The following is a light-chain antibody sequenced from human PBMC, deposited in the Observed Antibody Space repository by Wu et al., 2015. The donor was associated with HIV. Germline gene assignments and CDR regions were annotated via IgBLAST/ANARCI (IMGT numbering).Light chain of an antibody. J-gene: IGKJ3*01. CDR1: LSINNF. Sequence: DVQMTQSPSSLSASVGDRVTLTCRSSLSINNFLSWFQQRPGEAPSLLIYGASTLQRGVPSRFRGSGSGTSFTLTINDVRPEDSATYFCQHTSSYSQISFGPGT. CDR3: QHTSSYSQIS. V-gene: IGKV1-39*01. CDR2: GAS.